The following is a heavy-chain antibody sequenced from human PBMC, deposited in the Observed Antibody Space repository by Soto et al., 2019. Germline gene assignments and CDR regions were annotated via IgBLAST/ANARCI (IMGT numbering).Heavy chain of an antibody. CDR1: GGTFSSYA. D-gene: IGHD1-7*01. Sequence: GASVKVSCKASGGTFSSYAISWVRQAPGQGLEWMGGIIPIFGTANYAQKFQGRVTITADESTSTAYMELSSLRSEDTAVYYCARDLNNWNYVREYYYGMDVWGQGTTVTVSS. CDR2: IIPIFGTA. CDR3: ARDLNNWNYVREYYYGMDV. J-gene: IGHJ6*02. V-gene: IGHV1-69*13.